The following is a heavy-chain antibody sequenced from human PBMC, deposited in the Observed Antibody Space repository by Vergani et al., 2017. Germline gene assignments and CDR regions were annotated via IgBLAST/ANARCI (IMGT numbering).Heavy chain of an antibody. CDR1: GFTFSDYY. J-gene: IGHJ6*03. CDR2: IWYDGSNK. Sequence: QVQLVESGGGLVKPGGSLRLSCAASGFTFSDYYMSWIRQAPGKGLEWVAVIWYDGSNKYYADSVKGRFTISRDNSKNTLYLQMNSLIAEDTAVYYCARDAYYDFWSGLYYYYYYMDVWGKGTTVTVSS. V-gene: IGHV3-33*08. D-gene: IGHD3-3*01. CDR3: ARDAYYDFWSGLYYYYYYMDV.